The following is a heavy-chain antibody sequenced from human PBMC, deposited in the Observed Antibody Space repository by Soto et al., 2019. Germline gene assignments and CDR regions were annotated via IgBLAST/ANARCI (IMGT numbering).Heavy chain of an antibody. V-gene: IGHV3-74*01. D-gene: IGHD2-15*01. CDR3: AKVNCSGGSCYWFDP. CDR2: INSDGSST. J-gene: IGHJ5*02. Sequence: GGSLRLSCAASGFTFSSYWMHWVRQAPGKGLVWVSRINSDGSSTSYADSVKGRFTISRDNAKNTLYLQMNSLRAEDTAVYYCAKVNCSGGSCYWFDPWGQGTLVTVSS. CDR1: GFTFSSYW.